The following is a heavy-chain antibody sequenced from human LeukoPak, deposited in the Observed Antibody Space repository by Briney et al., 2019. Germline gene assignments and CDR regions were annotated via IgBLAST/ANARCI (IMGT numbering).Heavy chain of an antibody. CDR2: INHNGNVN. CDR3: AKDRGGSGWYFDY. CDR1: GFTFSSYW. V-gene: IGHV3-7*01. D-gene: IGHD6-19*01. Sequence: PGGSLRLSCAASGFTFSSYWMNWARQAPGKGLEWVARINHNGNVNYYVDSVKGRFTISRDNAKNSLYLQMNSLRAEDTAVYYCAKDRGGSGWYFDYWSQGTLVTVSS. J-gene: IGHJ4*02.